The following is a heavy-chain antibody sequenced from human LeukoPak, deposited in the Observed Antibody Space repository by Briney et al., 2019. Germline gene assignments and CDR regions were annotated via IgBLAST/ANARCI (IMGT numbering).Heavy chain of an antibody. CDR3: ARGVYIAAAQYGY. Sequence: SETLSLTCTVSGGSISNYYWSWIRQPPGKGLEWIGYIYYSGTTNYNPSLKSRVTISVDTSKNQFSLKLNSVTAADTAVYYCARGVYIAAAQYGYWGQGTLVTVSS. J-gene: IGHJ4*02. CDR2: IYYSGTT. CDR1: GGSISNYY. V-gene: IGHV4-59*01. D-gene: IGHD6-13*01.